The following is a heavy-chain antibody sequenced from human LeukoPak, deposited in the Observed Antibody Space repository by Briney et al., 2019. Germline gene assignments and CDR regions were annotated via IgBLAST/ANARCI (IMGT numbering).Heavy chain of an antibody. Sequence: PGASLRLSFAASGFPFSSYAMSWVRPAPGKGVGWVSAISGSGGSTYYADSVKGRFTISRDNSKNTLYLQMNSLRAEDTAVYYCAKAYFMGATTGWFDPWGQGTLVTVSS. CDR3: AKAYFMGATTGWFDP. D-gene: IGHD1-26*01. CDR1: GFPFSSYA. V-gene: IGHV3-23*01. J-gene: IGHJ5*02. CDR2: ISGSGGST.